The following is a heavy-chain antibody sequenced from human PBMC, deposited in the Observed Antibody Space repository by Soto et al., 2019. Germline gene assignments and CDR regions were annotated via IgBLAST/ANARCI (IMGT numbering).Heavy chain of an antibody. CDR1: GFTFSNYA. J-gene: IGHJ4*02. Sequence: QVQLVESGGGVVQPGRSLRLSCVASGFTFSNYAMHWVRQAPGKGLEWVAIVSYDGDNEYYADSVRGRFFISRDNSMNTLYLQTSSLRHEDTAVYYCAKDGGPAYSNIPCCSAEPFDYWGRGTQVTVSS. CDR3: AKDGGPAYSNIPCCSAEPFDY. D-gene: IGHD3-16*01. CDR2: VSYDGDNE. V-gene: IGHV3-30*18.